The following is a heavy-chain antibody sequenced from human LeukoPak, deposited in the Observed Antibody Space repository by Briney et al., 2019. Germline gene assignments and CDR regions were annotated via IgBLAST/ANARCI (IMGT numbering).Heavy chain of an antibody. D-gene: IGHD6-19*01. J-gene: IGHJ5*02. V-gene: IGHV1-69*13. Sequence: GAPVKVSCKASGGTFSSYATSWVRQAPGQGLEWMGGIIPIFGTANYAQKFQGRVTITADESTSTAYMELSSLRSEDTAVYYCASINSSGGYEDWFDPWGQGTLVTVSS. CDR1: GGTFSSYA. CDR3: ASINSSGGYEDWFDP. CDR2: IIPIFGTA.